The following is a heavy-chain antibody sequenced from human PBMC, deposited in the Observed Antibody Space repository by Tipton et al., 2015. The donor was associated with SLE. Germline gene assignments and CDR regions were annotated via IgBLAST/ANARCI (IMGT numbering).Heavy chain of an antibody. D-gene: IGHD3-16*01. CDR1: GGSFSGYY. CDR2: INHSGST. Sequence: TLSLTCAVYGGSFSGYYWSWIRQPPGKGLEWIGEINHSGSTNYNPSLKSRVTISVDTSKNQFSLKLSSVTAADTAVYYCARGVSGYFHYCYMDVWGKGTTVTISS. V-gene: IGHV4-34*01. J-gene: IGHJ6*03. CDR3: ARGVSGYFHYCYMDV.